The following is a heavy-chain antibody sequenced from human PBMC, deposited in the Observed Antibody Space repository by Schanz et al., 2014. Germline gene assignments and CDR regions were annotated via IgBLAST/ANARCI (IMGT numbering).Heavy chain of an antibody. CDR2: ISSGNSYI. D-gene: IGHD4-4*01. CDR1: GFTFSSYT. CDR3: ARDHDYSSYGRPGLDF. Sequence: EVQLVESGGGLVKPGGSLRPSCAASGFTFSSYTMNWVRQAPGKELQWVSSISSGNSYIYYADSIKCRYTISRDTAKNSLYRQMDSMRADDTAVYDCARDHDYSSYGRPGLDFWGQGTLVTVSS. J-gene: IGHJ4*02. V-gene: IGHV3-21*01.